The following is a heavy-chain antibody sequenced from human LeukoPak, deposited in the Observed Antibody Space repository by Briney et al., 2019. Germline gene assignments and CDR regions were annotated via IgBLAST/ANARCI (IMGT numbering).Heavy chain of an antibody. V-gene: IGHV1-46*01. J-gene: IGHJ4*02. Sequence: ASVKVSCKASGYTFTSYYMHWVRQAPGQGLEWMGIINPSGGSTSYAQKFQGRVTMTRDTSTSTVYMELSSLRSEDTAVYYCARVNVEMATISSGFDYWGQGTLVTVSS. D-gene: IGHD5-24*01. CDR2: INPSGGST. CDR1: GYTFTSYY. CDR3: ARVNVEMATISSGFDY.